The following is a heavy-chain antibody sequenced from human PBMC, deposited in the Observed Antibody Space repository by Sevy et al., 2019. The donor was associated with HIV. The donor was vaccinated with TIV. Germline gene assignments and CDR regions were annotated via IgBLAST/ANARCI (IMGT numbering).Heavy chain of an antibody. V-gene: IGHV3-7*01. CDR3: ANNWGSGN. CDR2: IKPDGSQR. J-gene: IGHJ4*02. CDR1: GFTFSNYW. Sequence: GGSLRLSCVASGFTFSNYWMAWVRQAPGKGLEWVANIKPDGSQRYYDDSVKGRFTISRDNTKSSLYLQMNSLRAEDTAIYYCANNWGSGNWGLGTLVTVSS. D-gene: IGHD7-27*01.